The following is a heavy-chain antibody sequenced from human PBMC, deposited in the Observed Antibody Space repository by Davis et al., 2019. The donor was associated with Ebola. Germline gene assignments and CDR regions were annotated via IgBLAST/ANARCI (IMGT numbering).Heavy chain of an antibody. V-gene: IGHV4-34*01. D-gene: IGHD2-15*01. CDR3: ARGTRPKHFSDIVVVVAATGPFDY. CDR1: GDSFSDYD. J-gene: IGHJ4*02. CDR2: INHSGST. Sequence: SETLSLTCAVYGDSFSDYDWSWIRQPPGKGLEWIGEINHSGSTNYNPSLKSRVTISVDTSKNQFSLKLSSVTAADTAVYYCARGTRPKHFSDIVVVVAATGPFDYWGQGTLVTVSS.